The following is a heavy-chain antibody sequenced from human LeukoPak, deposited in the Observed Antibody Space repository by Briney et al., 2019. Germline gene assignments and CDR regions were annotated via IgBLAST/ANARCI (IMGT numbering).Heavy chain of an antibody. Sequence: SETLSLTCTVSGVTISSYYWSWVRQPPGKGLEWIGYIYTSGSTNYNPSLKSRVTISVDTSKTQFSLKLSSVAAADTAVYYCARHARESGSLGEYNWFDPWGQGTLVTVSS. CDR1: GVTISSYY. CDR2: IYTSGST. CDR3: ARHARESGSLGEYNWFDP. V-gene: IGHV4-4*09. D-gene: IGHD3-16*01. J-gene: IGHJ5*02.